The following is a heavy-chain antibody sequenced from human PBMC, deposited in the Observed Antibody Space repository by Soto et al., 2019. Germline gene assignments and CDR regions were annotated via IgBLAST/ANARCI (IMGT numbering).Heavy chain of an antibody. D-gene: IGHD5-18*01. V-gene: IGHV3-30*04. Sequence: QVPLVESGGGVAQAGTSLRLSCTGSGFTFNSVSQHWVRQGPDKGLEWVAVVSFDGKVTYYADSVKGRFTVSRDISKNPIYLQANSLRPEDTAVYYCAREPSDDSPEFDYWGKGTPVTVSS. CDR1: GFTFNSVS. CDR3: AREPSDDSPEFDY. J-gene: IGHJ4*02. CDR2: VSFDGKVT.